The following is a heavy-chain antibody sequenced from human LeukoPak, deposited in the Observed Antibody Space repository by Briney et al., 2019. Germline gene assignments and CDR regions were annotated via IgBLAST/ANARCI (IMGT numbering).Heavy chain of an antibody. CDR3: ARGGFGELFLSRFDP. V-gene: IGHV3-74*01. CDR1: GFTFSNYW. Sequence: PGGSLRLSCAASGFTFSNYWMHWVRQAPGKGLIWVSRINSDESSTSYADSVKGRFTISRDNAKNTLYLQMNSLRAEDTAVYYCARGGFGELFLSRFDPWGQGTLVTVSS. CDR2: INSDESST. J-gene: IGHJ5*02. D-gene: IGHD3-10*01.